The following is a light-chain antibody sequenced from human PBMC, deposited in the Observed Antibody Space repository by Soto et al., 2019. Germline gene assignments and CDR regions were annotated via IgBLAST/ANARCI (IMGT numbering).Light chain of an antibody. CDR3: QSYDNSLSGSGV. CDR1: NSNIGAGYD. V-gene: IGLV1-40*01. CDR2: GNS. Sequence: QSVLAQPPSVSGSPGQRVTISYTGSNSNIGAGYDVHWYQHVPGTAPRLLIFGNSNRPSGVPDRFSGSKSGPSAFLAITGLQAEDEADYYCQSYDNSLSGSGVFGTGTKV. J-gene: IGLJ1*01.